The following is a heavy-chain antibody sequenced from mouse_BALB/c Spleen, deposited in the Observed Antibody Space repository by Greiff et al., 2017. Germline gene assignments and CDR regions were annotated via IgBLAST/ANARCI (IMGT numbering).Heavy chain of an antibody. CDR1: GYSFTDYN. CDR3: ARGTTVALEGAMDY. V-gene: IGHV1-69*02. Sequence: QVQLQQSGPELVKPGASVKVSCKASGYSFTDYNMYWVKQRPGQGLEWIGAIDTSDSYTSYNQKFKGKATLTVDESSSTAYMQLSSLTSEDSAVYYCARGTTVALEGAMDYWGQGTSVTVSS. CDR2: IDTSDSYT. D-gene: IGHD1-1*01. J-gene: IGHJ4*01.